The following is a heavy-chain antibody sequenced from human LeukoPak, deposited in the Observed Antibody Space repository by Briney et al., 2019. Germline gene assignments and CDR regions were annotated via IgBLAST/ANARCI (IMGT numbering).Heavy chain of an antibody. CDR3: ARDSTFGRFDY. V-gene: IGHV4-30-4*02. D-gene: IGHD3-10*01. Sequence: SDTLSLTCTVSGGSISSGDYYWSWIRQPPGKGLEWIGYIYYSGSTYYNPSLKSRVTISVDASKNQFSLKLSSVTAADTAVYYCARDSTFGRFDYWGQGTLVTVSS. CDR1: GGSISSGDYY. CDR2: IYYSGST. J-gene: IGHJ4*02.